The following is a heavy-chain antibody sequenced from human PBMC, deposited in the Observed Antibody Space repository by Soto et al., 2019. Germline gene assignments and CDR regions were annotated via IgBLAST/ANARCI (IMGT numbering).Heavy chain of an antibody. CDR2: IYPGDSDT. CDR1: GYSFSNYW. CDR3: ARRAYNSDAAAGY. D-gene: IGHD6-19*01. Sequence: GESLKISCKSSGYSFSNYWIGWVRQMPGKGLEWMGIIYPGDSDTRYSPSFQGQVTISADKSINTAYLQWSSLKASDTAMYYCARRAYNSDAAAGYWGQGTLVTVSS. V-gene: IGHV5-51*01. J-gene: IGHJ4*02.